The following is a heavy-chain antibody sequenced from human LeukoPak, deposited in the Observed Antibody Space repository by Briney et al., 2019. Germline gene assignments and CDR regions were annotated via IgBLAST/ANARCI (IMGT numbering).Heavy chain of an antibody. CDR2: IYPDDSDT. D-gene: IGHD3-10*01. J-gene: IGHJ5*02. Sequence: GDSLKISCETSGFTSSTSWIGWVRQLPGAGLEWVGAIYPDDSDTRYSPSFQGQVRISADKSARTAYLEWASLKASDTATYYCARQRAASGSINWFNPWGQGTLVTVSS. V-gene: IGHV5-51*01. CDR3: ARQRAASGSINWFNP. CDR1: GFTSSTSW.